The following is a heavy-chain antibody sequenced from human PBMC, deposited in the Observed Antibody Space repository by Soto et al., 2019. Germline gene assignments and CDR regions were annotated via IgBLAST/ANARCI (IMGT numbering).Heavy chain of an antibody. V-gene: IGHV1-8*01. Sequence: ASVTVSCKASGYTFTSYDINWVRQATGQGLEWMGWMNPNSGNTGYAQKFQGRVTMTRNTSISTAYMELSSLRSEDTAVYYCARFSYGSGRPHDAFDIWGQGTMVTVSS. CDR2: MNPNSGNT. D-gene: IGHD3-10*01. CDR1: GYTFTSYD. CDR3: ARFSYGSGRPHDAFDI. J-gene: IGHJ3*02.